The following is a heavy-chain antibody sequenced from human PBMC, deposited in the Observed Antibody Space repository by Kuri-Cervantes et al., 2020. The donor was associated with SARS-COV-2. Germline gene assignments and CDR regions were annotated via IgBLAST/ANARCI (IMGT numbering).Heavy chain of an antibody. Sequence: SETLSLTCAASGFTFSSYWMSWVRQAPGKGLEWIGSIYYSGSTYYNPSLKSRVTISVDTSKNQFSLKLSSVTAADTAVYYCARSGGGPKYYYYGMDVWGQGTTVTVSS. CDR1: GFTFSSYW. D-gene: IGHD3-10*01. CDR2: IYYSGST. V-gene: IGHV4-39*07. CDR3: ARSGGGPKYYYYGMDV. J-gene: IGHJ6*02.